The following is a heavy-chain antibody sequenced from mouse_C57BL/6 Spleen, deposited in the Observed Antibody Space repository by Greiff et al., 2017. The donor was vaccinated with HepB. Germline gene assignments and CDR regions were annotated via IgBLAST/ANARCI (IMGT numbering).Heavy chain of an antibody. CDR3: ERRQIRLRVYYFDY. Sequence: VQLQQSGPELVKPGASVKIPCKASGYTFTDYNMDWVKQSHGKSLEWMGDINPNNGGTIYNQKFKGKATLTVDKSSSTAYMELRSLTSEDTAVYYCERRQIRLRVYYFDYWGQGTTLTVSS. CDR2: INPNNGGT. J-gene: IGHJ2*01. V-gene: IGHV1-18*01. D-gene: IGHD3-2*02. CDR1: GYTFTDYN.